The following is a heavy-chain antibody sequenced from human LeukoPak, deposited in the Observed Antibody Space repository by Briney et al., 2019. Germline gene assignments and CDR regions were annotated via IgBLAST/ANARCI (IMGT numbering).Heavy chain of an antibody. CDR3: ARGEAVAGKNFDY. CDR1: GGSISSYY. Sequence: SETLSLTCTVSGGSISSYYWSWIRQPPGKGLEWIGYIYYSGSTNYNPSLKSRVTISVDTSKNQFSLKPSSVTAADTAVYYCARGEAVAGKNFDYWGQGTLVTVSS. D-gene: IGHD6-19*01. V-gene: IGHV4-59*01. CDR2: IYYSGST. J-gene: IGHJ4*02.